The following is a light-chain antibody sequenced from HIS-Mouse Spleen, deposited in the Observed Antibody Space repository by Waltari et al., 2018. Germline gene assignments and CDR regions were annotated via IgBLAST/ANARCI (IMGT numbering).Light chain of an antibody. CDR2: DVS. CDR3: SSYTSSSTLV. V-gene: IGLV2-14*03. CDR1: SRDVGGYNY. J-gene: IGLJ2*01. Sequence: QSALTQPASVSGSPGQSITISCTGPSRDVGGYNYVSRYQQHPGKAPKLMIYDVSNRPSGVSNRFSGSKSGNTASLTISGLQAEDEADYYCSSYTSSSTLVFGGGTKLTVL.